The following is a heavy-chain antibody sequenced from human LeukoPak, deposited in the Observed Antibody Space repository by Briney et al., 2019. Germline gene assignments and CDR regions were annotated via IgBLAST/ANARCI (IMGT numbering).Heavy chain of an antibody. V-gene: IGHV1-69*13. CDR1: GGTFSSFA. CDR3: ARSTPRDIVVVPAAINYYYYYGMDV. Sequence: ASVRVSCKASGGTFSSFAISWVRQAPGQGLEWMGGIIPIFGTANYAQKFQGRVTITADESTRTAYMELSSLRSEDTAVYYCARSTPRDIVVVPAAINYYYYYGMDVWGQGTTVTVSS. J-gene: IGHJ6*02. CDR2: IIPIFGTA. D-gene: IGHD2-2*02.